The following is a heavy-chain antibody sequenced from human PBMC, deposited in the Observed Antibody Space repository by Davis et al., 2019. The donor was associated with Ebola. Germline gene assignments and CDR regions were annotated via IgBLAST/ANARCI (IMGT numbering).Heavy chain of an antibody. CDR3: ARAFTGNYYDSSGFQH. D-gene: IGHD3-22*01. J-gene: IGHJ1*01. Sequence: PGGSLRLSCAASGFTFSSYSMDWVRQAPGKGLEWVSSISSSSSYIYYADSVKGRFTISRDNAKNSLYLQINSLRAEDTAVYYCARAFTGNYYDSSGFQHWGQGTLVTVSS. CDR2: ISSSSSYI. CDR1: GFTFSSYS. V-gene: IGHV3-21*01.